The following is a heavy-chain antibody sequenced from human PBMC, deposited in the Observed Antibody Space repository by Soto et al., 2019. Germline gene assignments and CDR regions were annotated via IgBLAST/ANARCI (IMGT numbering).Heavy chain of an antibody. D-gene: IGHD6-13*01. CDR3: ARDPRRIAAAGRKYYYYYGMDV. CDR2: ISAYNGNT. Sequence: GASVKVSCKASGYTFTSYGISWVRQAPGQGLEWMGWISAYNGNTNYAQKLQGRVTMTTDTSTSTAYMELRSLRSDDTAVYYCARDPRRIAAAGRKYYYYYGMDVWGQGTTVTVSS. CDR1: GYTFTSYG. J-gene: IGHJ6*02. V-gene: IGHV1-18*01.